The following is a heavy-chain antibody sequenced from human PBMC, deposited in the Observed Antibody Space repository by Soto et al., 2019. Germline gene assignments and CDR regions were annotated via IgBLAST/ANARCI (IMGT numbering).Heavy chain of an antibody. J-gene: IGHJ4*02. CDR3: AKWGGSARDFDY. D-gene: IGHD1-26*01. V-gene: IGHV3-30*18. CDR1: GFTVVNYG. CDR2: TSYDGSNK. Sequence: SLRLSCTCSGFTVVNYGIHWVRQSPGKGLEWVASTSYDGSNKYYVDSLKGRFTISRDNSKKMGYLQMTSLGPEETAVYCFAKWGGSARDFDYWGQGALVPVSS.